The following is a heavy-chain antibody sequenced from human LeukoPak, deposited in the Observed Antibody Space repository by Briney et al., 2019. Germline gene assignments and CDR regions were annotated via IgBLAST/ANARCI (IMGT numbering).Heavy chain of an antibody. CDR2: IYYSGST. CDR3: ARDRQPLYGDQSFDY. Sequence: SETLSLTCTVSGYSISSGYYWGWIRQPPGKGLEWIGSIYYSGSTNYNPSLKSRVTISVDTSKNQFSLKLSSVTAADTAVYYCARDRQPLYGDQSFDYWGQGTLVTVSS. V-gene: IGHV4-38-2*02. CDR1: GYSISSGYY. J-gene: IGHJ4*02. D-gene: IGHD4-17*01.